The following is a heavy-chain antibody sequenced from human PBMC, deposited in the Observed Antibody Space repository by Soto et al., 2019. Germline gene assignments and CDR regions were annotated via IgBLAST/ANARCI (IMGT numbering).Heavy chain of an antibody. CDR3: ARAVTWGLDV. V-gene: IGHV3-48*02. D-gene: IGHD3-10*01. CDR2: ISRSSTGI. J-gene: IGHJ6*02. CDR1: GFTFSLYS. Sequence: EVQLVESGGGLVQPGGSLRLSCAASGFTFSLYSMSWVRQAPGKGLEWVSYISRSSTGIHYADSVKGRFTISRDDATNSMHLLMNSLRDGETGVYYCARAVTWGLDVWGQGTTVSISS.